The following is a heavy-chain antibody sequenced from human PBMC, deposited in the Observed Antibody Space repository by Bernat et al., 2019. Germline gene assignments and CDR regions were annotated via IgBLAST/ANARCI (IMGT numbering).Heavy chain of an antibody. CDR1: GFTVSSNY. Sequence: VQLVESGGGVVQPGRSLRLSCAASGFTVSSNYMSWVRQAPGKGLEWVSVIYSGGSTYYADSVKGRFTISRDNSKNTLYLQMNSLRAEDTAVYYCARSSYYYGSGSYWGFDYWGQGTLVTVSS. V-gene: IGHV3-66*01. J-gene: IGHJ4*02. D-gene: IGHD3-10*01. CDR3: ARSSYYYGSGSYWGFDY. CDR2: IYSGGST.